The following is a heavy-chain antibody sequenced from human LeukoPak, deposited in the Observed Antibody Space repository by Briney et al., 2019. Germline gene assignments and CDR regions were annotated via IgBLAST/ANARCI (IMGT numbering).Heavy chain of an antibody. CDR3: ARVRGDYGDPYYFDY. J-gene: IGHJ4*02. Sequence: SETLSLTCTVSGGSISNYYWSWIRQPPGKGLEWIGHIYYSGNTNYNPSLKSQVAISVDTSNNQFSLKLSSVAAADTAVYYCARVRGDYGDPYYFDYWGQGTLVTVSS. D-gene: IGHD4-17*01. CDR2: IYYSGNT. CDR1: GGSISNYY. V-gene: IGHV4-59*01.